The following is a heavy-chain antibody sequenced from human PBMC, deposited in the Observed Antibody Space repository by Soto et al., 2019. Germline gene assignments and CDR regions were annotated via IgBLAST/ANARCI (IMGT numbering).Heavy chain of an antibody. CDR3: AKDPEQCYDFWSGYCNFDY. CDR1: GFTFSSYA. CDR2: ISGSGGST. Sequence: GGSLRLSCAASGFTFSSYAMSWVRQAPGKGLEWVSAISGSGGSTYYADSVKGRFTISRDNSKNTLYLQMNSLRAEDTAVYYCAKDPEQCYDFWSGYCNFDYWGQGTLVTVSS. V-gene: IGHV3-23*01. D-gene: IGHD3-3*01. J-gene: IGHJ4*02.